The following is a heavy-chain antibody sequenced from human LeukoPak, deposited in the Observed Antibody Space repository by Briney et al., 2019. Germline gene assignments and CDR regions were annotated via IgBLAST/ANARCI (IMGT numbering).Heavy chain of an antibody. CDR1: GFTFSSYA. J-gene: IGHJ4*02. CDR2: ISGSGGST. Sequence: GGSLRLSCAASGFTFSSYAMSWVRQAPGKGLEWVSAISGSGGSTYYADSVKGRFTISRDNSKNPLYLQMNSLRAEDTAVYYCAKDSTYYYDSSGYVWGQGTLVTVSS. D-gene: IGHD3-22*01. V-gene: IGHV3-23*01. CDR3: AKDSTYYYDSSGYV.